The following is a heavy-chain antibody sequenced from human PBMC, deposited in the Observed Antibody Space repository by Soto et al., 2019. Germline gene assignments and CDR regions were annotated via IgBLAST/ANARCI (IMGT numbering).Heavy chain of an antibody. V-gene: IGHV3-7*04. D-gene: IGHD2-2*01. J-gene: IGHJ4*02. Sequence: GGSLRLSCAASGFTFSSYWMSWVRQAPGKGLEWVANIKQDGSEKYYVDSVKGRFTISRDNAKNSLYLQMNSLRAEDTAVYYCARGNQLLSPPFDYWGQGTLVTVSS. CDR3: ARGNQLLSPPFDY. CDR2: IKQDGSEK. CDR1: GFTFSSYW.